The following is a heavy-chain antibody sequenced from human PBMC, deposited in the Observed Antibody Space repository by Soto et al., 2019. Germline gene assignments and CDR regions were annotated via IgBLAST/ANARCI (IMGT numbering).Heavy chain of an antibody. CDR3: SRRAPEGFDP. CDR1: GGSFGSSAYY. V-gene: IGHV4-39*01. Sequence: PSETLSLTCTVSGGSFGSSAYYWGWNRRAPGKGLEWIGSINSSGSTFSNPSLKSRVTLSVDTSKNQFSLKLTSVTAADTALYYCSRRAPEGFDPWGQGTLVTVSS. J-gene: IGHJ5*02. CDR2: INSSGST.